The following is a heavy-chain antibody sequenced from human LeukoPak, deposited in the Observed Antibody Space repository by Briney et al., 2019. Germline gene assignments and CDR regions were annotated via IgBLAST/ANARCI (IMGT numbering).Heavy chain of an antibody. J-gene: IGHJ3*02. V-gene: IGHV3-7*01. CDR2: RKQDGSEK. Sequence: GGSLRLSCAASGFALESYWMSWVRQAPGKGLEWVANRKQDGSEKYYVDSVKGRFTISRDNAKNSLYPQMNSLRAEDTAVYYCARGSTGIWGQGTMVTVSS. D-gene: IGHD2-8*02. CDR1: GFALESYW. CDR3: ARGSTGI.